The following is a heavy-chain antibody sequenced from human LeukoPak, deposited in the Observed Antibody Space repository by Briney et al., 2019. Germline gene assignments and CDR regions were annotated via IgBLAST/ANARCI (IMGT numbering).Heavy chain of an antibody. V-gene: IGHV3-21*01. CDR3: ARGDGHGSGIYSKPPFNS. J-gene: IGHJ4*02. D-gene: IGHD3-10*01. Sequence: GGSLRLSCAASGFTFGSYSMNWVRQAPGKGLEWVSSISSSSSDIYDADSVKGRFTISRDNAKNSLYLQMNSLRAEDTAVYYCARGDGHGSGIYSKPPFNSWGQETLVTVSS. CDR1: GFTFGSYS. CDR2: ISSSSSDI.